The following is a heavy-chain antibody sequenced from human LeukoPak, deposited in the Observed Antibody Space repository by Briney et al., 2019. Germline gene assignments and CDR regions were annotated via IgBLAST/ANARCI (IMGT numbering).Heavy chain of an antibody. CDR1: GGSFSGYY. Sequence: SETLSLTCAVYGGSFSGYYWSWIRQPPGKGLEWIGEINHSGSTNYNPSLKNRVTISVDTSKNQFSLKLSSVTAADTAVYYCASSYSNYDYWGQGTLVTVSS. CDR3: ASSYSNYDY. J-gene: IGHJ4*02. D-gene: IGHD4-11*01. CDR2: INHSGST. V-gene: IGHV4-34*01.